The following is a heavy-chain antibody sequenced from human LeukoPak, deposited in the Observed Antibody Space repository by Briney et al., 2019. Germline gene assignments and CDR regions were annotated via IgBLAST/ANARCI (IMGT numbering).Heavy chain of an antibody. J-gene: IGHJ4*02. V-gene: IGHV1-69*13. Sequence: SVKVSCKASGGTFSSYAISWVRQAPGQGLEWMGGIIPIFGTANYAQKFQGRVTITADESTSTAYMELSSLRSEDTAVYYCARVGDFWSGYYRPLEYWGQGTLVTVSS. CDR2: IIPIFGTA. D-gene: IGHD3-3*01. CDR3: ARVGDFWSGYYRPLEY. CDR1: GGTFSSYA.